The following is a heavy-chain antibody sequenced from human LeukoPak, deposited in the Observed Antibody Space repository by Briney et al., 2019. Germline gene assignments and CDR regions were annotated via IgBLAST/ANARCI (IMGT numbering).Heavy chain of an antibody. CDR3: TRDPILGAPDYFDY. CDR2: ITSSSSYI. V-gene: IGHV3-21*01. D-gene: IGHD1-26*01. CDR1: GFTFSSYN. Sequence: PGGSLRLSCAASGFTFSSYNMNWVRQAPGKGPEWVSSITSSSSYIYYADSVKGRFTISRDNSKNTLYLQMNSLRAEDTAVYYCTRDPILGAPDYFDYWGQGTLVTVSS. J-gene: IGHJ4*02.